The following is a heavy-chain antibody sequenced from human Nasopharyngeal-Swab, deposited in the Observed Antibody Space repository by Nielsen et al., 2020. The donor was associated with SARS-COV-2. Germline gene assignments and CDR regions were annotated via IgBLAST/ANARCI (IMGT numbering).Heavy chain of an antibody. CDR3: ASTPLDSSGYYYAFHY. V-gene: IGHV3-30-3*01. CDR2: ISYDGSNK. J-gene: IGHJ4*02. CDR1: GFTFSRYT. D-gene: IGHD3-22*01. Sequence: GESLKISCAASGFTFSRYTMHWVRQAPGKGLEWVAVISYDGSNKYYADSVKGRFTIPRDISKNTLYLQMNSLRAEDTAVFYCASTPLDSSGYYYAFHYWGRGTLVTVSP.